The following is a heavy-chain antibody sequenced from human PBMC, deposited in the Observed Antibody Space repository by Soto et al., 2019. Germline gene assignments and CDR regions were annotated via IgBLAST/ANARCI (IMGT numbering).Heavy chain of an antibody. J-gene: IGHJ6*02. V-gene: IGHV3-15*07. CDR3: TAGISAASTGGIDV. D-gene: IGHD2-2*01. CDR2: IKSKASGETT. Sequence: EVQLVESGGGLVKPGGSLRLSCEASGFSFSDAWVCWVRQAPGKGLEWVGRIKSKASGETTDHAAPVQGRFITSRDDSKNTLFLHMNSLKTEDTAVYYCTAGISAASTGGIDVWGRGTTVTVSS. CDR1: GFSFSDAW.